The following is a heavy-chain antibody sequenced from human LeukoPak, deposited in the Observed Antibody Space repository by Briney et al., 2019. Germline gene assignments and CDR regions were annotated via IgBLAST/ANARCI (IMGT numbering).Heavy chain of an antibody. V-gene: IGHV4-38-2*01. CDR3: ARRPSGSTAGDQRPDWYFDL. D-gene: IGHD6-25*01. CDR1: GYSISTGYY. J-gene: IGHJ2*01. Sequence: SETLSLTCVVSGYSISTGYYWGWIRQPPGKGLEWIGRIYHSGNTYDSPSFKSRVTISVDTSKNQFSLNLTSVSAADTAVYYCARRPSGSTAGDQRPDWYFDLWGPGTLVTVSS. CDR2: IYHSGNT.